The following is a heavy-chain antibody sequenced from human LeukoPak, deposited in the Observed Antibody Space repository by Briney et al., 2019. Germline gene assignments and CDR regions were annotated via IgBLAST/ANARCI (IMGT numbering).Heavy chain of an antibody. D-gene: IGHD3-9*01. V-gene: IGHV3-64*01. J-gene: IGHJ6*02. CDR1: GFTFSSYA. CDR2: ISSNGGST. Sequence: GGSLRLSCAASGFTFSSYAMHWVRQAPGKGLEYVSAISSNGGSTYYANSVKGRFTISRDNSKNTLYLQMGSLRAEDMAVYYCARDLRDYDILTGYYYGSRDYYGMDVWGQGTTVTVSS. CDR3: ARDLRDYDILTGYYYGSRDYYGMDV.